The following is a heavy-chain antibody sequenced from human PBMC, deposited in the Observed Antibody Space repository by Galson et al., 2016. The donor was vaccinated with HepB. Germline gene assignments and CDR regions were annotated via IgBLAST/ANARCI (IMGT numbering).Heavy chain of an antibody. Sequence: SLRLSCAASGFIVSRNYMSWVRQAPGKGLEWVSLIYSGGSTKYADSVKGRFTISRDNSKNTLYLQMDSLRAEDTAVYYCPTGGDRTIDNRGQGALVTVSS. CDR3: PTGGDRTIDN. CDR2: IYSGGST. V-gene: IGHV3-53*01. CDR1: GFIVSRNY. D-gene: IGHD1-14*01. J-gene: IGHJ4*02.